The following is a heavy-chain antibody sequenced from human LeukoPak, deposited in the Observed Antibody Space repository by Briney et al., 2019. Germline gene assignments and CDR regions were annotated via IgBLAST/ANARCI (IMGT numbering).Heavy chain of an antibody. Sequence: SETLSLTCGVSGVSVGSGGYSWSWIREPPGKGLEWIGYIYSTGSTNYNPSLGGRVTISVDTSKNQFSLKLRSVTAADTAVYYCARREAQPMWGQGTMVTVSS. CDR3: ARREAQPM. V-gene: IGHV4-61*08. CDR1: GVSVGSGGYS. CDR2: IYSTGST. D-gene: IGHD2-2*01. J-gene: IGHJ3*02.